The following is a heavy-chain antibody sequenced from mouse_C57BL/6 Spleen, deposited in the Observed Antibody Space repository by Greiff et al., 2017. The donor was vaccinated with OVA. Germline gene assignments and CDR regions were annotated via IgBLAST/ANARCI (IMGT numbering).Heavy chain of an antibody. CDR2: IDPSDSYT. J-gene: IGHJ3*01. Sequence: QVQLQQPGAELVMPGASVKLSCKASGYTFTSYWMHWVKQRPGQGLEWIGEIDPSDSYTNYNQKFKGKSTLTVDKSSSTAYMQLSSLTSEDSAVDYCALYYGSSSWFAYWGQGTLVTVSA. CDR3: ALYYGSSSWFAY. CDR1: GYTFTSYW. D-gene: IGHD1-1*01. V-gene: IGHV1-69*01.